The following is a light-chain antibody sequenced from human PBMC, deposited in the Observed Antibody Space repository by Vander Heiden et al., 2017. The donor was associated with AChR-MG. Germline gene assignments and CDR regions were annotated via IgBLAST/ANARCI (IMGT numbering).Light chain of an antibody. CDR3: SSYTSSSTGV. CDR1: SSDVGSYNR. V-gene: IGLV2-18*02. J-gene: IGLJ2*01. Sequence: SALTQPPSVSRSPGPSVTISCTGTSSDVGSYNRVSWYQQPPGRAPKRMMYEVSNRPSGVPDRFSGSKSGNKASLTISGLQAEDEADDYCSSYTSSSTGVFGGGTKLTVL. CDR2: EVS.